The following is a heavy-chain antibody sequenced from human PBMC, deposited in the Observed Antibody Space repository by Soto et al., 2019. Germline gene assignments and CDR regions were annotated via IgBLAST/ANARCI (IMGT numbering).Heavy chain of an antibody. Sequence: QVQLQESGPGLVKSSETLSLTCTVSGGSISSYYWSWIRQPPGKGLEWIGYIYYSGSTNYNPSLKSRVTISVDTSKNQFSLKLSSVTAADTAVYYCARGGWRQIDYRGQGTLVTVSS. V-gene: IGHV4-59*08. CDR2: IYYSGST. CDR3: ARGGWRQIDY. CDR1: GGSISSYY. J-gene: IGHJ4*02. D-gene: IGHD3-3*01.